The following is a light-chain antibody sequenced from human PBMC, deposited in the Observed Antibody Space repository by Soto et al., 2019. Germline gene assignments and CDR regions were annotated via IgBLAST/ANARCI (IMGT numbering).Light chain of an antibody. J-gene: IGKJ1*01. V-gene: IGKV3-20*01. CDR1: QSVGGNS. Sequence: EIVLTQSPGTLSLSPGERATLSCRASQSVGGNSLTWYQQKPGQAPRLLFYGASNRATGIPDRFSASGSGTYFTTIISRLETEDVAEYYYQQDYITPRTFGHGTKVEIK. CDR3: QQDYITPRT. CDR2: GAS.